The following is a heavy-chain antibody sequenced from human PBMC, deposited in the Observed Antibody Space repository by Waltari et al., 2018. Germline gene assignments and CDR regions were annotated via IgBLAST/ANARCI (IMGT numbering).Heavy chain of an antibody. CDR1: GFTVSSNY. V-gene: IGHV3-53*01. Sequence: EVQLVESGGGLIQPGGSLRLSCAASGFTVSSNYMSWVRQAPGKGLEGVSVIYSGGSTYYADSAKGRFTISRDNSKNTLYLQMNSLRAEDTAVYYCARDRTQTDGMDVWGQGTTVTVSS. CDR2: IYSGGST. CDR3: ARDRTQTDGMDV. J-gene: IGHJ6*02.